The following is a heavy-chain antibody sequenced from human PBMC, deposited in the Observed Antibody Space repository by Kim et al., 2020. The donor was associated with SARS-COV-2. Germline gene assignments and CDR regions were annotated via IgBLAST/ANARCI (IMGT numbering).Heavy chain of an antibody. CDR3: ARLQRAAAGSYYYYYMDV. J-gene: IGHJ6*03. CDR1: GGSISSSSYY. CDR2: IYYSGST. V-gene: IGHV4-39*01. D-gene: IGHD6-13*01. Sequence: SETLSLTCTVSGGSISSSSYYWGWIRQPPGKGLEWIGSIYYSGSTYYNPSLKSRVTISVDTSKNQFSLKLSSVTAADTAVYYCARLQRAAAGSYYYYYMDVWGKGTTVTVSS.